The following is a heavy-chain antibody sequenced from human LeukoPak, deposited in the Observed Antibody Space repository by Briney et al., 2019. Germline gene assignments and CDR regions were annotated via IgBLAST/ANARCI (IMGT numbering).Heavy chain of an antibody. Sequence: SETLSLTCAVYGGSFSGYYWSWIRQPPGKGLEWIGEINHSGSTNYNPSLKSRVTISVDTSKNQFSLKLSSVTAADTAVYYCARDIAAQWFDPWGQGTLVTVSS. CDR1: GGSFSGYY. V-gene: IGHV4-34*01. CDR3: ARDIAAQWFDP. CDR2: INHSGST. J-gene: IGHJ5*02. D-gene: IGHD6-6*01.